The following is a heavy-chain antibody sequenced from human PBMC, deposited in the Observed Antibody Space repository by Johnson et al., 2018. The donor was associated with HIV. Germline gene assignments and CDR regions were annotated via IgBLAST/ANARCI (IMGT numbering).Heavy chain of an antibody. CDR3: ARDLGNWDSPRSAFDI. V-gene: IGHV3-NL1*01. CDR2: IHSGGST. Sequence: HVQLVESGGGVVQPGRSLRLSCAASGFTFSSYAMHWVRQAPGKGLEWVSVIHSGGSTYYADSVKGRFTISRDNSKNTLYLQMNSLRAEDTAVYYCARDLGNWDSPRSAFDIWGQGTMVTVSS. J-gene: IGHJ3*02. CDR1: GFTFSSYA. D-gene: IGHD1/OR15-1a*01.